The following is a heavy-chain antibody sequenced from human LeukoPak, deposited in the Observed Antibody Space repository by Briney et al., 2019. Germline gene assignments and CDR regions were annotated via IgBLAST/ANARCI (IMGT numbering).Heavy chain of an antibody. CDR3: ARAQGRDGYNEGYYFDY. D-gene: IGHD5-24*01. CDR2: MYYGGST. Sequence: KPSDTLSLTCSVSGGSINVYYWSWIRQPPGRGLEWIGFMYYGGSTNYNPSLKSRVIISVDPSKNQFSLRLSSVAAADTAVYYCARAQGRDGYNEGYYFDYWGQGSLVTVSS. CDR1: GGSINVYY. V-gene: IGHV4-59*07. J-gene: IGHJ4*02.